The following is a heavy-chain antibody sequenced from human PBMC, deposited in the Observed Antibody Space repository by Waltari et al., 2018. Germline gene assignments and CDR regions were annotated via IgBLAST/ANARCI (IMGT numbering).Heavy chain of an antibody. V-gene: IGHV1-3*03. CDR2: INAGNGNT. J-gene: IGHJ4*02. Sequence: QVQLVQSGAEVKKPGASVKVSCKASGYTFTSSAMHWVRQAPGQRLEWMGWINAGNGNTKYSQEFQGRVTITRDTSISTAYMELSRLRSDDTAVYYCARDYDSSGYSEWNYWGQGTLVTVSS. CDR1: GYTFTSSA. CDR3: ARDYDSSGYSEWNY. D-gene: IGHD3-22*01.